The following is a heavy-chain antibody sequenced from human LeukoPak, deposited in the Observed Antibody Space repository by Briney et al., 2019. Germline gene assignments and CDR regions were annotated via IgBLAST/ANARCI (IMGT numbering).Heavy chain of an antibody. V-gene: IGHV4-38-2*01. CDR2: IYHSRST. D-gene: IGHD3-22*01. Sequence: PSETLSLTCAVSGYSISSGYYWGWIRQPPGKGLEWIGSIYHSRSTYYNPSLKSRVTISVDTSKNQFSLKLSSVTAADTAVYYCARQLGEMTYYYDSSGHSGYYFDYWGQGTLVTVSS. CDR3: ARQLGEMTYYYDSSGHSGYYFDY. J-gene: IGHJ4*02. CDR1: GYSISSGYY.